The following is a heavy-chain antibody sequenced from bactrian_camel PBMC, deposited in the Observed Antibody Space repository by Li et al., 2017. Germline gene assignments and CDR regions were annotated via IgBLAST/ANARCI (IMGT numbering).Heavy chain of an antibody. CDR2: IDSDGIT. CDR1: RYTYTITC. V-gene: IGHV3S53*01. J-gene: IGHJ4*01. Sequence: HVQLVESGGGSVQAGGSLGLSCAASRYTYTITCMAWFRQAPGKEREGLAAIDSDGITNYVDGVKGRFTISKDTAKNTLYLQMNSLKPEDTAMYYCAAGLPSSRRERLYCPTRMDGYQYRGQGTQVTVS. D-gene: IGHD1*01. CDR3: AAGLPSSRRERLYCPTRMDGYQY.